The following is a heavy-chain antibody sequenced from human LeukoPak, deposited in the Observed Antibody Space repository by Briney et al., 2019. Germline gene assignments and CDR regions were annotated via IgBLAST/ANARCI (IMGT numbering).Heavy chain of an antibody. CDR3: AREKMATIDY. Sequence: SETLSLTCTVSGGSISSYYWSWIRQPPGKGLEWIGYIYYSGSTNYNPSLKSRVTISVDTSKNQFSLKLRSVTAADTAVYYCAREKMATIDYWGQGTLVTVSS. J-gene: IGHJ4*02. CDR1: GGSISSYY. D-gene: IGHD5-24*01. CDR2: IYYSGST. V-gene: IGHV4-59*01.